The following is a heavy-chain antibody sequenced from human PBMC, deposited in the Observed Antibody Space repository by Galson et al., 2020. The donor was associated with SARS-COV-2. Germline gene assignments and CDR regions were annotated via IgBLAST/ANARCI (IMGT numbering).Heavy chain of an antibody. V-gene: IGHV3-66*01. Sequence: TGGSLRLSCAASGFIVNSNYMSWVRQAPGKGLEWVSVIDSDGSTYYTDSVKGRFTISRDSSKNTVYLQMNSLRAEDTAVYYCAREPGNYDGSGHYCDDGMGVWGQGTMVTVCS. D-gene: IGHD3-22*01. CDR2: IDSDGST. CDR3: AREPGNYDGSGHYCDDGMGV. CDR1: GFIVNSNY. J-gene: IGHJ6*02.